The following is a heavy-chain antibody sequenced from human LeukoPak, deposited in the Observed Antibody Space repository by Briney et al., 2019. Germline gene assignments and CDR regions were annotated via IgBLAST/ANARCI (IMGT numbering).Heavy chain of an antibody. D-gene: IGHD1-14*01. CDR2: IYSGGST. Sequence: GGSLRLSCAASGFTFSNACMSWVRQAPGKGLEWVSLIYSGGSTYYAESVKGRFTVSTDNSRNTLYLQMNSLRAEDTAVYYCARDRWYVYWGQGTLVTVSS. J-gene: IGHJ4*02. CDR1: GFTFSNAC. V-gene: IGHV3-66*01. CDR3: ARDRWYVY.